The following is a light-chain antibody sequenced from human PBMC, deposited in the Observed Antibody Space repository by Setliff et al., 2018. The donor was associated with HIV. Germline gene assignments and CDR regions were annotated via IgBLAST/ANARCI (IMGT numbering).Light chain of an antibody. V-gene: IGLV2-8*01. CDR1: SSDVGTYNY. Sequence: QSALTQPASVSGSPGQSITISCTGNSSDVGTYNYVSWYQQHPGKAPKLMICEVSKRPSGVPDRFSGSKSGNTAPLTVSGLQAEDEADYYCSSYAGSNNVFGTGTKVTVL. J-gene: IGLJ1*01. CDR2: EVS. CDR3: SSYAGSNNV.